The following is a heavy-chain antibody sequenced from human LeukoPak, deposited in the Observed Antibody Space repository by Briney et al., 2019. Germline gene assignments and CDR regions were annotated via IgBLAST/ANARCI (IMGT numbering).Heavy chain of an antibody. CDR2: IDPGDSDT. CDR3: ARHRSSVWSTPIDY. V-gene: IGHV5-51*01. J-gene: IGHJ4*02. D-gene: IGHD6-19*01. Sequence: GESLKISCKGSGYSFTNYWIGWVRQMPGKGLEWMGIIDPGDSDTRYGPSFQGQVTISVDKSISTAYLQWSSLKASDTAMYYCARHRSSVWSTPIDYWGQGTLVTVSS. CDR1: GYSFTNYW.